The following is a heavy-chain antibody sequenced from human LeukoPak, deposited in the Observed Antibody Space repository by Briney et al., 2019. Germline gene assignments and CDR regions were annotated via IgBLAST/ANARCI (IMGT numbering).Heavy chain of an antibody. J-gene: IGHJ3*02. Sequence: SETLSLTCAVYGGSFSGYYWSWIRQPPGEGLEWIGEINHSGSTNYNPSLKSRVTISVDTSKNQFSLKLSSVTAADTAVYYCARGGRIQLWSHFDIWGQGTMVTVSS. V-gene: IGHV4-34*01. CDR3: ARGGRIQLWSHFDI. CDR1: GGSFSGYY. CDR2: INHSGST. D-gene: IGHD5-18*01.